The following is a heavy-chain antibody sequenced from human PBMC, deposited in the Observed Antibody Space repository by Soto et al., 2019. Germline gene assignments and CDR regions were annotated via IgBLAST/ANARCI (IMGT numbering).Heavy chain of an antibody. CDR1: GFTFSDYY. J-gene: IGHJ4*02. V-gene: IGHV3-11*06. CDR2: ISSSSSYT. CDR3: ARKANAMTFDY. Sequence: PGGSLRLSCAASGFTFSDYYMSWIRQAPGKGPEWVSYISSSSSYTNYADSVKGRFTISRDNAKNSLYLQMNSLRAEDTAVYYCARKANAMTFDYWGQGTLVTVSS.